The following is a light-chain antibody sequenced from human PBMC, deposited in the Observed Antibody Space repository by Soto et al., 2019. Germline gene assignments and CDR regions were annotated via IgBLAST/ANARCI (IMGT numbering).Light chain of an antibody. Sequence: EIVMTQSPATLSVSPGARVTLSCRASESVYNSLAWFQQIPGQAPRLLIYSASTRASGIPARFTGSGSGTEFTLTISSLQSEDFAVYYCQQYSNWPPITFGQGTRLEIK. CDR2: SAS. V-gene: IGKV3-15*01. J-gene: IGKJ5*01. CDR3: QQYSNWPPIT. CDR1: ESVYNS.